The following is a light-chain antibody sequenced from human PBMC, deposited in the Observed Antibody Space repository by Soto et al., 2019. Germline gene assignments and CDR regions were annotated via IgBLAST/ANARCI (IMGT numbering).Light chain of an antibody. CDR2: AAS. V-gene: IGKV3-15*01. J-gene: IGKJ1*01. Sequence: EIVMTQSPATLSVSPGERATLSCRASQSVSSNLAWYQQKPGQAPRLLIYAASTRATGIPARFSGSGSGTEFTLTISSLQSEDFAVYYCQHYNNWPPWTSGQGTKVEIK. CDR1: QSVSSN. CDR3: QHYNNWPPWT.